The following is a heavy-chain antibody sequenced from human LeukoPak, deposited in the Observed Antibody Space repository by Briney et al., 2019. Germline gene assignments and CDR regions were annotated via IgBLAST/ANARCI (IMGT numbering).Heavy chain of an antibody. CDR1: GITFSSYW. J-gene: IGHJ5*02. D-gene: IGHD2-15*01. CDR2: IKQDGSEK. V-gene: IGHV3-7*01. Sequence: GGSLRLSCAASGITFSSYWMSWVRQAPGKGLEWVANIKQDGSEKYYVDSVKGRFTISRDNAKNSLYLQMNSLRAEDTAVYYCASDRSGGSCYECWFDPWGQGTLVTVSS. CDR3: ASDRSGGSCYECWFDP.